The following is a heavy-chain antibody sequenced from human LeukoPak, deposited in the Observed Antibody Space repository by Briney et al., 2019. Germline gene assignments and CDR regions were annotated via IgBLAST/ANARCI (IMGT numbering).Heavy chain of an antibody. CDR1: GGSFSGYY. CDR2: INHSGST. Sequence: PSETLSLTCAVYGGSFSGYYWSWIRQPPGKGLEWIGEINHSGSTNYNPSHKSRVTISVDTSKNQISLKLSSVTAADTAVYYCARGRSSGWTNYFDYWGQGTLVTVSS. D-gene: IGHD6-19*01. V-gene: IGHV4-34*01. J-gene: IGHJ4*02. CDR3: ARGRSSGWTNYFDY.